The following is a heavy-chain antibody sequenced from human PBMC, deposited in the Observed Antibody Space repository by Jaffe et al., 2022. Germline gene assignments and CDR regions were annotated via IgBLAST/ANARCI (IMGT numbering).Heavy chain of an antibody. Sequence: EVQLVESGGGLVQPGRSLRLSCAASGFTFDDYAMHWVRQAPGKGLEWVSGISWNSGSIGYADSVKGRFTISRDNAKNSLYLQMNSLRAEDTALYYCAKDIIGGAVAGRWNDAFDIWGQGTMVTVSS. D-gene: IGHD6-19*01. CDR1: GFTFDDYA. CDR3: AKDIIGGAVAGRWNDAFDI. V-gene: IGHV3-9*01. J-gene: IGHJ3*02. CDR2: ISWNSGSI.